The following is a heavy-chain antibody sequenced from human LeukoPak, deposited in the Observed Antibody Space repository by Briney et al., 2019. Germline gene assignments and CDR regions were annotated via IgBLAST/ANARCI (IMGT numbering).Heavy chain of an antibody. V-gene: IGHV3-21*01. J-gene: IGHJ4*02. CDR3: ATGYSYPHY. CDR2: ISDSSNYI. Sequence: GGSLRLSCAASGFTFSTYSMNWVRQAPGKGLEWVSSISDSSNYIYYADSVKGRFTISRDNAKNSLYLQVNSLRAEDTAVYYCATGYSYPHYWGQGTLVTVSS. D-gene: IGHD5-18*01. CDR1: GFTFSTYS.